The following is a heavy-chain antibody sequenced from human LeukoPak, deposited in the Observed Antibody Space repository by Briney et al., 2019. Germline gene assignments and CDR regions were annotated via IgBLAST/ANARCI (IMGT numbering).Heavy chain of an antibody. J-gene: IGHJ4*02. V-gene: IGHV4-34*01. CDR2: INHSGGT. D-gene: IGHD3-22*01. Sequence: SETLSLTCAVYGGSFSGYYWSWIRQPPGKGLEWIGEINHSGGTNYNPSLKSRVTISVDTSKNQFSLKLSSVTAADTAVYYCARWDSSGYSYYFDYWGQGTLVTVSS. CDR1: GGSFSGYY. CDR3: ARWDSSGYSYYFDY.